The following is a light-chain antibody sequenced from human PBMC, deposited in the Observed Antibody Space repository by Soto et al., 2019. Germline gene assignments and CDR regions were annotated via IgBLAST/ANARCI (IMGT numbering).Light chain of an antibody. J-gene: IGKJ1*01. CDR1: QSISSW. Sequence: DIQITQSPSTLSASVGDRVTIACRASQSISSWLAWYQQKPGKAPKLLIYDASSLESGVPSRFSGSGSGTEFPLTISSLQPDDFATYYCQQYNSYPWTFGQGTKMEIK. V-gene: IGKV1-5*01. CDR3: QQYNSYPWT. CDR2: DAS.